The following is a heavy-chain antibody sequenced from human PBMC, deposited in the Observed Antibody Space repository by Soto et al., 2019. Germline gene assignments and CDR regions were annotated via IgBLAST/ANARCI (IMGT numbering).Heavy chain of an antibody. CDR3: ARDLYAGHWPDY. Sequence: PGGSLRLSCVASGLSISTFGMHLVLQAPGKGLEWVAGIWFDGSKKHYADSVKGRFSISRDNSKKTLYLQMNGLRVEDTAVYYCARDLYAGHWPDYWGQGTLVTVSS. V-gene: IGHV3-33*01. CDR2: IWFDGSKK. CDR1: GLSISTFG. J-gene: IGHJ4*02. D-gene: IGHD2-2*01.